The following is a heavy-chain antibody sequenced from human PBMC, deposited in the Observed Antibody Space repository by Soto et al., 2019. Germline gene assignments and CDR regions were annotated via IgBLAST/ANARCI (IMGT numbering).Heavy chain of an antibody. V-gene: IGHV5-51*01. Sequence: GESLKISCKGSGYSFTSYWIGWVRQMPGKGLEWMGIILPGDSDTRYSPSFQGQVTISADKSISTAYLQWSSLRASDTAMYYCARQDTFMVNGMDVWSQGTTVTVSS. CDR1: GYSFTSYW. D-gene: IGHD5-18*01. CDR2: ILPGDSDT. J-gene: IGHJ6*02. CDR3: ARQDTFMVNGMDV.